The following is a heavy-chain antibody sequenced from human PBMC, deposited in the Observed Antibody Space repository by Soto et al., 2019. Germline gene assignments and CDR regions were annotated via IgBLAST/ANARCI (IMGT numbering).Heavy chain of an antibody. CDR2: INPNSGGT. CDR1: GYTFTGYY. D-gene: IGHD3-16*02. V-gene: IGHV1-2*02. Sequence: GASVKVSCKASGYTFTGYYMHWVRQAPGQGLEWMGWINPNSGGTNYAQKFQGRVTMTRDTSISTAYMELSRLRSDDTAVYYCAREGSDYVWGSYRYGPNPLSYFDYWGQGTLVTVSS. CDR3: AREGSDYVWGSYRYGPNPLSYFDY. J-gene: IGHJ4*02.